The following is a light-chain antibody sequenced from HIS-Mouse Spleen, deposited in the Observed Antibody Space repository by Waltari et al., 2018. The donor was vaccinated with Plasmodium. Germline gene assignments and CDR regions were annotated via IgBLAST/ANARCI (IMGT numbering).Light chain of an antibody. CDR3: QQYNNWPAWT. J-gene: IGKJ1*01. V-gene: IGKV3-15*01. Sequence: EIVMTQSPATLSVSPGERATLSCRASQSVSSNLAWYQQKPGQAPRLLIDGASTRATGIPARVSGSGSGTEFTLTISSLQSEDFAVYYCQQYNNWPAWTFGQGTKVEIK. CDR2: GAS. CDR1: QSVSSN.